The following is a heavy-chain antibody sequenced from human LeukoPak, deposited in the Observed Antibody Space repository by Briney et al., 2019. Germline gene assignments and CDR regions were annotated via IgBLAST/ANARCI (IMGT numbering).Heavy chain of an antibody. CDR2: ISGSGGST. Sequence: GGSLRLSCAASGFTFSSYAMNWVRQAPGKGLEWVSAISGSGGSTYYADSVKGRFTISRDNSKNTLYLQMNSLRAEDTAVYYCATGRAKGVVVKGPDYWGQGTLVTVSS. J-gene: IGHJ4*02. D-gene: IGHD3-22*01. CDR1: GFTFSSYA. V-gene: IGHV3-23*01. CDR3: ATGRAKGVVVKGPDY.